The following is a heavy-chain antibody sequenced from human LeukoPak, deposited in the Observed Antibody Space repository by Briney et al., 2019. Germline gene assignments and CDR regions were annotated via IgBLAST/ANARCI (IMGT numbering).Heavy chain of an antibody. D-gene: IGHD3-22*01. J-gene: IGHJ4*02. Sequence: SQTLSLTCTLSGGSISSYYWSWIRQPPGKGLECIGYIYYSGSTNYNPSLKSRATISVDTSKNQFSLKLRSVTTADTAVYCCARVTGYMIEDYFDYWGQGTLVTVSS. CDR3: ARVTGYMIEDYFDY. CDR2: IYYSGST. CDR1: GGSISSYY. V-gene: IGHV4-59*01.